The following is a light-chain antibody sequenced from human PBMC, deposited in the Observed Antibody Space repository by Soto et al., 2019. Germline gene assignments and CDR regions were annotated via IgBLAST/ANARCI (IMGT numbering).Light chain of an antibody. J-gene: IGKJ1*01. V-gene: IGKV1-12*01. CDR2: TGS. Sequence: DIQMTQSPSSVSASVGDRVTITCRASQAIDSWLAWYQQKPGEAPKLLIFTGSLLHSGVPPRFSGSRSATDFTLTISSLQPEDFETYYCQQILSFHPKFRQGTRGDI. CDR3: QQILSFHPK. CDR1: QAIDSW.